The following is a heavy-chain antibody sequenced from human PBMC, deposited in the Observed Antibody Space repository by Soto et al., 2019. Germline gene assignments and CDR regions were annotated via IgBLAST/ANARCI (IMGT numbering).Heavy chain of an antibody. CDR1: GGSFSGFY. CDR3: ARGPGGKYCSSTSCYSRLDY. Sequence: SETLSLTCAVYGGSFSGFYWSWFRQPPGKGLEWIGEINHSGSTMYNPSLKSRVTISVDTSKNQFSLKLSSVTAADTAVYYCARGPGGKYCSSTSCYSRLDYWGQGTLVTVSS. J-gene: IGHJ4*02. CDR2: INHSGST. V-gene: IGHV4-34*01. D-gene: IGHD2-2*01.